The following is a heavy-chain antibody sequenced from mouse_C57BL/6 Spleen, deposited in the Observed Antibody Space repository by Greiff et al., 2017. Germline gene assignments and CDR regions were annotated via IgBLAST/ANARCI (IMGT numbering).Heavy chain of an antibody. J-gene: IGHJ4*01. CDR2: IDSGGSNT. V-gene: IGHV5-6*01. CDR3: ARQRDY. Sequence: EVQLVESGGDLVKPGGSLKLSCAASGFTFSSYGMSWVRPTPDKRLEWVATIDSGGSNTYYPDSVKGRFTISRDNAKNTLYLQMSSLKSEDTAMYNCARQRDYWGQGTSLTVSS. CDR1: GFTFSSYG.